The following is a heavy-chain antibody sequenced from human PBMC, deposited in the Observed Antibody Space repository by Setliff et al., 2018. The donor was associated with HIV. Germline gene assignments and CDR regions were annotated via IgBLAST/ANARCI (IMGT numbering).Heavy chain of an antibody. Sequence: ASVKVSCKASGGTFSSYAISWVRQAPGQGLEWMGGIIPIFGTANYAQKFQGRVTMTRDTSTSTVYMELSSLRSEDTAVYYCARVEYYYDSSGYYYDYWGQGTLVTVSS. J-gene: IGHJ4*02. CDR2: IIPIFGTA. CDR3: ARVEYYYDSSGYYYDY. CDR1: GGTFSSYA. V-gene: IGHV1-69*05. D-gene: IGHD3-22*01.